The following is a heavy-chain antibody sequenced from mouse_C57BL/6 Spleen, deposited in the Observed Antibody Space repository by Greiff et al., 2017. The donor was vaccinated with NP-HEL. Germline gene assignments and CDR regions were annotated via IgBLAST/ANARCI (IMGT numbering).Heavy chain of an antibody. CDR2: ISSGGDYI. V-gene: IGHV5-9-1*02. Sequence: DVMLVESGEGLVKPGGSLKLSCAASGFTFSSYAMSWVRQTPEKRLEWVAYISSGGDYIYYADTVKGRFTISRDNARNTLYLQMSSLKSEDTATYYCTREGNSNSDYYAMDYWGQGTSVTVSS. CDR3: TREGNSNSDYYAMDY. D-gene: IGHD2-5*01. CDR1: GFTFSSYA. J-gene: IGHJ4*01.